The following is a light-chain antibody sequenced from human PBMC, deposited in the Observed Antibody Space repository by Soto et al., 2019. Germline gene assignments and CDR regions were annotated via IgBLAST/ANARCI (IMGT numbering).Light chain of an antibody. CDR3: QLYGSPGT. Sequence: IVLTQSPGTRSLSPGERATLSGRASQSVSKNYLAWYQQKPGQARGLLIYGASNRATGIPDGFSGIGSGTDFTLTISRLAPEDFAVYYCQLYGSPGTFGQGTKVDI. J-gene: IGKJ1*01. CDR2: GAS. V-gene: IGKV3-20*01. CDR1: QSVSKNY.